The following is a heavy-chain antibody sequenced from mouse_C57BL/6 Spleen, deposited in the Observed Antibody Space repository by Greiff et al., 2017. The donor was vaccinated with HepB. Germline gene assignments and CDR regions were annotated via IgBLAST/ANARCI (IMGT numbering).Heavy chain of an antibody. D-gene: IGHD2-5*01. CDR1: GYTFTSYW. Sequence: QVQLQQPGAELVKPGASVKMSCKASGYTFTSYWITWVKQRPGQGLEWIGDIYPGSGSTNYNEKFKSKATLTVDTSSSTAYVQLSSLTSEDSAVYYSARHDYSNYGDYFDYWGQGTTLTVSS. CDR3: ARHDYSNYGDYFDY. CDR2: IYPGSGST. V-gene: IGHV1-55*01. J-gene: IGHJ2*01.